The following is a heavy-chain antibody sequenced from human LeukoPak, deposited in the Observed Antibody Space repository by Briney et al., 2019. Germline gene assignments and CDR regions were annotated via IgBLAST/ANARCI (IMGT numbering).Heavy chain of an antibody. CDR2: ICWNSGSI. V-gene: IGHV3-9*01. Sequence: PGRSLRLSCAASGFTFDDYAMHWVRQAPGKGLEWVSGICWNSGSIGYADSVKGRFTISRDNAKNSLYLQMNSLRAEDTALYYCAKTGSGSYYNADAFDIWGQGTVVTVSS. J-gene: IGHJ3*02. CDR1: GFTFDDYA. D-gene: IGHD3-10*01. CDR3: AKTGSGSYYNADAFDI.